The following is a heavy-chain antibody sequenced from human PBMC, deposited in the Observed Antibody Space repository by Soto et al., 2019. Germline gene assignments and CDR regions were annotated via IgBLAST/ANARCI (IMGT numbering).Heavy chain of an antibody. CDR1: GLPHSSFA. CDR2: IYGSGRGI. V-gene: IGHV3-23*05. CDR3: AKDAVYNDCLWLMDH. D-gene: IGHD2-21*02. J-gene: IGHJ4*02. Sequence: EVQLLESGGGLVQPGGSLRLSCTASGLPHSSFAMMWVRQAPGKGLECVSGIYGSGRGIEYADSVKGRFNISRDNSKITVYLQMTDLRSDDTAVYYCAKDAVYNDCLWLMDHWGQGTQVTVSS.